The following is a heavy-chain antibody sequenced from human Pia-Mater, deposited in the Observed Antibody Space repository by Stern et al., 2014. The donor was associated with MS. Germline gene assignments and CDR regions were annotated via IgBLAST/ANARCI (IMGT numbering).Heavy chain of an antibody. V-gene: IGHV3-7*01. CDR2: IKQDGSEK. CDR3: AADTRAMTVFY. J-gene: IGHJ4*02. CDR1: GFTLSSYW. Sequence: VQLVQSGGGLVQPGGSLRLSCAASGFTLSSYWMSWVRQAPGKGLEWVANIKQDGSEKYYVDSVKGRFTISRDNAKNSLFLQMNSLRAEDTALYYCAADTRAMTVFYWGQGTLVTVSS. D-gene: IGHD2-21*02.